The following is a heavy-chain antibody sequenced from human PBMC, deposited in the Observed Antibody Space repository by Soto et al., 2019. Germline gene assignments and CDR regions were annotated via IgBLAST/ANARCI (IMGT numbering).Heavy chain of an antibody. V-gene: IGHV4-34*01. CDR2: INHSGST. Sequence: QVQLQQWGAGLLKPSETLSLTCAVYGGSFSGYYWSWIRQPPGKGLEWIGEINHSGSTNYNPSLKSRVTISVDTSKNQFSLKLSSVTAADTAVYYCARGPGYCSGGSCSWFDPWGQGTLVTVSS. D-gene: IGHD2-15*01. CDR3: ARGPGYCSGGSCSWFDP. J-gene: IGHJ5*02. CDR1: GGSFSGYY.